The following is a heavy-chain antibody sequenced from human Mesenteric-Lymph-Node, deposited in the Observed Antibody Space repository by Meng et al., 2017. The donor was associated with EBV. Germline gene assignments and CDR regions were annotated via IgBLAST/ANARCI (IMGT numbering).Heavy chain of an antibody. CDR1: GFTLSSYG. D-gene: IGHD3-16*01. CDR3: ARALGDSTAY. Sequence: EVQPVGSGGGLVKPGGSLGLSCAASGFTLSSYGMNWVRQAPGKGLEWVASITTSTKIYYADSVQGRFTISRDNAKNSLYLQMNSLRAEDTAIYYCARALGDSTAYWGRGTLVTVSS. CDR2: ITTSTKI. J-gene: IGHJ4*01. V-gene: IGHV3-21*06.